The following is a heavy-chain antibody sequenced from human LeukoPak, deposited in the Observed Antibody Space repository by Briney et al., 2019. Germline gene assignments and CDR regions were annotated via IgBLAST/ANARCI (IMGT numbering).Heavy chain of an antibody. CDR2: INHSGST. D-gene: IGHD6-13*01. V-gene: IGHV4-34*01. CDR1: GGSFSGYY. Sequence: PSETLSLTCAVYGGSFSGYYWSWIRQPPGKGLGWIGEINHSGSTSYNPSLKSRVTISVDTSKNQFSLKLSSVTAADTAVYYCARLNHIAAAGSGYFDYWGQGTLVTVSS. J-gene: IGHJ4*02. CDR3: ARLNHIAAAGSGYFDY.